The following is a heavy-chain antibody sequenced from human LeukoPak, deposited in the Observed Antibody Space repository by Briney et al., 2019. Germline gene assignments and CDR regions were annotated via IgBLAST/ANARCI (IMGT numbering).Heavy chain of an antibody. V-gene: IGHV1-46*01. J-gene: IGHJ4*02. D-gene: IGHD5-18*01. CDR3: ARETGDTADY. Sequence: ASVKVSCKASGYTFTGYYMHWVRQAPAQGLEWMGIINPSGGSTSYAQKFQGRVTMTRDTSTSTVYMELSSLRSEDTAVYYCARETGDTADYWGQGTLVTVSS. CDR2: INPSGGST. CDR1: GYTFTGYY.